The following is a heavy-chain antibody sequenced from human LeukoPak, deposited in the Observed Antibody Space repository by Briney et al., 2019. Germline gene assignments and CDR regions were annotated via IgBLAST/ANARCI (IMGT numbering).Heavy chain of an antibody. CDR1: DGSISSGSYY. V-gene: IGHV4-61*02. J-gene: IGHJ4*02. Sequence: SETLSLTCTVSDGSISSGSYYWSWIRQPAGKGLEWIGRIYTSGSTNYNPSLKSRVTISVDTSKNQFSLKLSSVTAADTAVYYCARALWELLDYWGQGTLVTVSS. CDR3: ARALWELLDY. D-gene: IGHD1-26*01. CDR2: IYTSGST.